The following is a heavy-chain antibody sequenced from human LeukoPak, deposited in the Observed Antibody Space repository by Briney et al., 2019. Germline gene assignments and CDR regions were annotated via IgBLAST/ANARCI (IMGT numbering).Heavy chain of an antibody. Sequence: GGSLRLSCAASGFTFSSYSMNWVRQAPGKGLEWVSSISSSSSYIYYADSVKGRFTISRDNAKNSLYLQMNSLRAEDTAVYYCARELGLRFLGWSPSSYGMDVWGQGTTVTVSS. CDR3: ARELGLRFLGWSPSSYGMDV. V-gene: IGHV3-21*01. CDR2: ISSSSSYI. D-gene: IGHD3-3*01. J-gene: IGHJ6*02. CDR1: GFTFSSYS.